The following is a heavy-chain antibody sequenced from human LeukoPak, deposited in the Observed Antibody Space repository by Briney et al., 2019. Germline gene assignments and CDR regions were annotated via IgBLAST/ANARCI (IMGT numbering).Heavy chain of an antibody. CDR3: ARDYDYVPDH. CDR2: INPNSGDT. CDR1: GYTFTAYK. V-gene: IGHV1-2*02. D-gene: IGHD3-16*01. Sequence: ASVKVSCKASGYTFTAYKIHWVRQAPGQGLEWMGGINPNSGDTNYAQRFQGRVTMTRDTSISTAYMELSGLRSDDTAVYYCARDYDYVPDHWGQGTLVTVSS. J-gene: IGHJ4*02.